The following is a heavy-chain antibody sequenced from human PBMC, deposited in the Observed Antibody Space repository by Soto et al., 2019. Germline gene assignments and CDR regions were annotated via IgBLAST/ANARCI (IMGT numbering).Heavy chain of an antibody. CDR3: ARDQHTYYYDSSGYYDAFDI. Sequence: QVQLQESGPGLVKPSQTLSLTCTVSGGSISSGGYYWSWIRQHPGKGLEWIGYIYYSGSTYYNPSIKSRVTISVDTSKNQFSLKLSSVTAADTAVYYCARDQHTYYYDSSGYYDAFDIWGQGTMVTVSS. CDR2: IYYSGST. V-gene: IGHV4-31*03. CDR1: GGSISSGGYY. J-gene: IGHJ3*02. D-gene: IGHD3-22*01.